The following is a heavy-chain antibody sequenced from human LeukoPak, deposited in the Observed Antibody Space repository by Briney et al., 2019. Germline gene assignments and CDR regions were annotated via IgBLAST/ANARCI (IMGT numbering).Heavy chain of an antibody. CDR2: IYYSGST. CDR1: GGSLSSYY. D-gene: IGHD3-16*01. J-gene: IGHJ3*02. Sequence: SETLSLTCTVSGGSLSSYYWSWLRQPPGTGLEWIGYIYYSGSTNYNPSLKSRVTISVDTSKNQFSLKLSSVTAADTAVYYCARFKRVLGGFCALDIWGQGTMVTVSS. CDR3: ARFKRVLGGFCALDI. V-gene: IGHV4-59*01.